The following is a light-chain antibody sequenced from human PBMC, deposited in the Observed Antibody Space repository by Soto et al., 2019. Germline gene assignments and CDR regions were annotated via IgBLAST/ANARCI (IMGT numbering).Light chain of an antibody. Sequence: QSVLTQPPSASGTPGQRVTVSCSGSSSNIGSNTVNWYQQLQGTAPKLLIYSNNQRPSGVPDRFSGSKSGTSASLAISGLQSEDEADYYCAAWDDTMSDFGTGTKVTV. CDR2: SNN. J-gene: IGLJ1*01. CDR1: SSNIGSNT. CDR3: AAWDDTMSD. V-gene: IGLV1-44*01.